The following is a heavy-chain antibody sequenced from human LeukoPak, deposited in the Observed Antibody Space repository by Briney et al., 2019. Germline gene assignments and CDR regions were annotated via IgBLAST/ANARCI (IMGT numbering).Heavy chain of an antibody. CDR2: ISGSGGST. V-gene: IGHV3-23*01. J-gene: IGHJ6*03. CDR3: ARDPGSSSGTYYYYYYYMDV. CDR1: GFTFSSYA. D-gene: IGHD6-6*01. Sequence: GGSLRLSCAASGFTFSSYAMSWVRQAPGKGLEWVSAISGSGGSTYYADSVKGRFTISRDNSKNTLYLQMNSLRAEDTAVYYCARDPGSSSGTYYYYYYYMDVWGKGTTVTVSS.